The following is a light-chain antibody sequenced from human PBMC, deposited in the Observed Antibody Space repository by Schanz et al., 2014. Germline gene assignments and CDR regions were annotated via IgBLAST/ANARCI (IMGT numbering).Light chain of an antibody. CDR2: DVS. CDR3: SSYAGSSTSVV. V-gene: IGLV2-14*03. CDR1: SSDVGAYNL. Sequence: QSVLTQPASVSGSPGQSITISCTGTSSDVGAYNLVSWFQQHPGKVPKLVIYDVSNRPSGVSNRFSGSKSGNTASLTISGLQAEDEADYYCSSYAGSSTSVVFGGGTKLTVL. J-gene: IGLJ2*01.